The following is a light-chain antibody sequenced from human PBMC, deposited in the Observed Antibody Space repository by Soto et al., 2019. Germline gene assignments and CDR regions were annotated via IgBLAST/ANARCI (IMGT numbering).Light chain of an antibody. CDR3: GADHGSGSNFVVV. J-gene: IGLJ2*01. V-gene: IGLV9-49*01. Sequence: QLVLTQPPSASASLGASVTLTCTLSSGYSNYKVDWYQQRPGKGPRFVMRVGPGGIVGSKGDGIPDRFSVLGSGLNRYLTIKNIQEEDESDYHGGADHGSGSNFVVVFGGGTKLTVL. CDR1: SGYSNYK. CDR2: VGPGGIVG.